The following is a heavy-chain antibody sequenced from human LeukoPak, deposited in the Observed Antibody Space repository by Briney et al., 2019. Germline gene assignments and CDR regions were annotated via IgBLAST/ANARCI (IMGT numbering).Heavy chain of an antibody. CDR1: GGSFSSYY. D-gene: IGHD3-22*01. CDR2: IYYSGST. V-gene: IGHV4-59*01. Sequence: PSETLSLTCAVYGGSFSSYYWSWIRQPPGKGLEWIGYIYYSGSTNYNPSLKSRVTISVDTSKNQFSLKLSSVTAADTAVYYCARFQYYYDSSSRYMDVWGKGTTVTVSS. J-gene: IGHJ6*03. CDR3: ARFQYYYDSSSRYMDV.